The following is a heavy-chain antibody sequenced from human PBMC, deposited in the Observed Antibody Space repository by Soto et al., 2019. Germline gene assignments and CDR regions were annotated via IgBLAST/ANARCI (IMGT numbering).Heavy chain of an antibody. D-gene: IGHD1-26*01. CDR1: GFTFSTYD. J-gene: IGHJ5*02. Sequence: PGGSLRPSWSASGFTFSTYDMHWVRQATGKGLEWVSAIGTAGDTYYPGSVKGRFTISRENAKNSLYLQMNSLSAGDTDVYYCERGASYFDPWGQGTLLTVSS. CDR3: ERGASYFDP. V-gene: IGHV3-13*04. CDR2: IGTAGDT.